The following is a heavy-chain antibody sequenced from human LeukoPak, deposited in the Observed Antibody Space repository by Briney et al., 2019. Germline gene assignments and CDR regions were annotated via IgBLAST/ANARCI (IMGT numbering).Heavy chain of an antibody. V-gene: IGHV5-51*01. CDR3: ARLLGYCSSTSCDPYYYGMDV. Sequence: EESLKISCKGSGYSFTSYWIGWVRQMPGKGLEWMGIIYPGDSDTRYSPSFQGQVTTSADKSISTAYLQWSSLKASDTAMYYCARLLGYCSSTSCDPYYYGMDVWGQGATVTVSS. CDR2: IYPGDSDT. CDR1: GYSFTSYW. D-gene: IGHD2-2*01. J-gene: IGHJ6*02.